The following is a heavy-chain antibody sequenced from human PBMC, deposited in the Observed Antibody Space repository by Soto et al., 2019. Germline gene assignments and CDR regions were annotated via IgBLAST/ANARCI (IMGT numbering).Heavy chain of an antibody. V-gene: IGHV1-8*02. CDR3: AGGARIRSYDILTGYYDY. J-gene: IGHJ4*02. D-gene: IGHD3-9*01. Sequence: ASVKVSCKASGYTFTSYDINWVRQATGQGLEWMGWMNPNSGNTGYAQKFQGRVTMTRNTSISTAYMELSSLRSEDTAVYYCAGGARIRSYDILTGYYDYWGQGTLVTVSS. CDR1: GYTFTSYD. CDR2: MNPNSGNT.